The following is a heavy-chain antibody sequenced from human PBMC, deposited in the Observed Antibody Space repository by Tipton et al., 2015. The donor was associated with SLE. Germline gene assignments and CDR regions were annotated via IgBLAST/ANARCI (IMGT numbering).Heavy chain of an antibody. CDR1: GFTFSSYW. J-gene: IGHJ4*02. V-gene: IGHV3-66*01. Sequence: SLRLSCAASGFTFSSYWMSWVRQAPGKGLEWVSSINSGGSTHYADSVKGRFVISRENSKNTLYLQMNSLRAEDTAVYYCAREGRGSYFDYWGQGTLVTVSS. CDR3: AREGRGSYFDY. D-gene: IGHD3-10*01. CDR2: INSGGST.